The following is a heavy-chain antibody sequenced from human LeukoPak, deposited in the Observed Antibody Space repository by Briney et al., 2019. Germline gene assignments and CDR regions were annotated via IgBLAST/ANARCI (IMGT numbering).Heavy chain of an antibody. Sequence: GGSLRLSCAASGFTFSSYAMSWVRQAPGKGLEWVSAISGSGGSTYYADSVKGRFTISRDNSKNTLYLQMNSLRAENTAVYYCAKDGENLWFGEFDYWGQGTLVTVSS. J-gene: IGHJ4*02. CDR1: GFTFSSYA. D-gene: IGHD3-10*01. CDR3: AKDGENLWFGEFDY. V-gene: IGHV3-23*01. CDR2: ISGSGGST.